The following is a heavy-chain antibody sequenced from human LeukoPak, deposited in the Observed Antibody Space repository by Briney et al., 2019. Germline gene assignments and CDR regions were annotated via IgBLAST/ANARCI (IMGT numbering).Heavy chain of an antibody. CDR1: RFTFSNYA. D-gene: IGHD6-13*01. Sequence: GGSLRLSCAASRFTFSNYAMSWVRLAPGKGLEWVSAISGSGGITYYADSVKGRFTISRDNSKNTLYLRMNSLRAEDTAVYYCAKEGYSSSWNADFDYWGQGTLVIVSS. CDR2: ISGSGGIT. J-gene: IGHJ4*02. V-gene: IGHV3-23*01. CDR3: AKEGYSSSWNADFDY.